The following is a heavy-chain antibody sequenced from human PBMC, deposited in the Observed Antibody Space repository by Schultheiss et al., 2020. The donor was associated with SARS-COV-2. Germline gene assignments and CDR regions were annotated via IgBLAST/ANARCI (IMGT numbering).Heavy chain of an antibody. J-gene: IGHJ4*02. V-gene: IGHV3-23*01. CDR1: GFDFDTYW. CDR2: ISGSGDRT. D-gene: IGHD2/OR15-2a*01. CDR3: ANSASNFDY. Sequence: GGSLRLSCAGSGFDFDTYWMTWVRQAPEKGLEWVSSISGSGDRTNYADSVKGRFIITRDNSKNTLYLQMISLRVEDTATYYCANSASNFDYWGQGTLVTVSS.